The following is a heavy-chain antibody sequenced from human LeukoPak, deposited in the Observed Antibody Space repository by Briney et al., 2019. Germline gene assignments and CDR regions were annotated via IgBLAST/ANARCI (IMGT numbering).Heavy chain of an antibody. D-gene: IGHD3-10*01. CDR3: ARRAKVGLH. J-gene: IGHJ4*02. Sequence: PSETLSLTCAVYGGSFSGYYWSWIRQPPGKGLEWIGEINHSGSTNYNPSLKSRVTISVDTSKNQFSLKLSSVTAADTAVYYCARRAKVGLHWGQGTLVTVSS. V-gene: IGHV4-34*01. CDR2: INHSGST. CDR1: GGSFSGYY.